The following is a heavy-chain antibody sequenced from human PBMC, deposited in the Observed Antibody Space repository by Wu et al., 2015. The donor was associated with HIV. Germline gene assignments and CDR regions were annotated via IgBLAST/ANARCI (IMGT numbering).Heavy chain of an antibody. CDR3: ARSFSGGSSWYMRPLNPFDI. V-gene: IGHV1-69*12. D-gene: IGHD6-13*01. CDR1: GGPFSNYA. J-gene: IGHJ3*02. CDR2: IIPMFVTA. Sequence: QVQLVQSGAEVRKPGSSVKVSCKSSGGPFSNYAISWVRQAPGQGLEWMGGIIPMFVTANTAQKFQGRVTFTADESTSTSYMELSSLISEDTAMYYCARSFSGGSSWYMRPLNPFDIWGQGTLVTVSS.